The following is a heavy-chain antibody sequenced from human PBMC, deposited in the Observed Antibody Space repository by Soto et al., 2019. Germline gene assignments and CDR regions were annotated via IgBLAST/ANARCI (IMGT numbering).Heavy chain of an antibody. D-gene: IGHD3-3*01. CDR1: GFTFGTYS. V-gene: IGHV3-48*02. Sequence: SGGSLRLSCAGSGFTFGTYSMNWVRQAAGKGLEWIAYISYDSDTIQYADSVKGRFTISRDNAKNSLYLQMNSLRDEDTAVYYCARLYYDYVWGRGTTVTVSS. CDR2: ISYDSDTI. CDR3: ARLYYDYV. J-gene: IGHJ6*02.